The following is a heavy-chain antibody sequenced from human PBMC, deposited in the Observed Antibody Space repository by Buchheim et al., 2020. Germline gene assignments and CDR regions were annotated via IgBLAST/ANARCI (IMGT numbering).Heavy chain of an antibody. CDR3: ARSTEVLRFLEWLFSPSYYYYYGMDV. J-gene: IGHJ6*02. CDR1: GYTFTSYD. Sequence: QVQLVQSGAEVKKPGASVKVSCKASGYTFTSYDINWVRQATGQGLEWMGWMNPNSGNTGYAQKFQGRVTMTRNTSISTAYMELSSLRSEDTAVYYCARSTEVLRFLEWLFSPSYYYYYGMDVWGQGTT. V-gene: IGHV1-8*01. CDR2: MNPNSGNT. D-gene: IGHD3-3*01.